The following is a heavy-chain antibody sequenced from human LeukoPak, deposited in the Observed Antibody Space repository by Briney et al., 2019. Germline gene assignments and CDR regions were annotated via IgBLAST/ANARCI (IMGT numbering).Heavy chain of an antibody. D-gene: IGHD6-6*01. CDR2: IYYSGST. CDR3: ARGFQSIAARRGTGLNY. Sequence: SETLSLTCTVSGGSISSSSYYWGWVRQPPGKGLEWIVCIYYSGSTYYNPSLKSRVTISVDTSKNQFSLKLSSVTAADTAVYYCARGFQSIAARRGTGLNYWGQGTLVTVSS. J-gene: IGHJ4*02. V-gene: IGHV4-39*01. CDR1: GGSISSSSYY.